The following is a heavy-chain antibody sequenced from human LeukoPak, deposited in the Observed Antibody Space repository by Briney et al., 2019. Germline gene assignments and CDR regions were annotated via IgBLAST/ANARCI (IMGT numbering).Heavy chain of an antibody. J-gene: IGHJ5*02. CDR3: ARADCSGSTCYLRRSWFDP. CDR2: ISTSSRYI. V-gene: IGHV3-21*01. Sequence: GGSLRLSCAASGLTVSSNYMSWVRQAPGKGLEWVSSISTSSRYIYYRDSVKGRFTISRDDAKNSLYLQMNSLRVEDTAVYYCARADCSGSTCYLRRSWFDPWGQGTLVTVSS. CDR1: GLTVSSNY. D-gene: IGHD2-2*01.